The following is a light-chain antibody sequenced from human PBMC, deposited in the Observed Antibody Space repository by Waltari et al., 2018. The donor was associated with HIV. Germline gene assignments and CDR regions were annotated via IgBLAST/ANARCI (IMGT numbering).Light chain of an antibody. Sequence: QSVLTQPPSASGTPGQGVTISCSGSSSNIGSNAVNWYRQLPGTAPKVLIYSNNQRPSGVPDRFSDSKSGTSASLAISGLQSEDDADYYCAAWDDSLNGLLFGGGTKLTVL. CDR2: SNN. V-gene: IGLV1-44*01. J-gene: IGLJ2*01. CDR1: SSNIGSNA. CDR3: AAWDDSLNGLL.